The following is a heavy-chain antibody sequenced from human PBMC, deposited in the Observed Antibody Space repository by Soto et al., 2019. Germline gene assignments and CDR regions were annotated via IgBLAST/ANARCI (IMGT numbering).Heavy chain of an antibody. V-gene: IGHV3-23*01. CDR2: ISGSGGST. Sequence: SGGSLRLSCAASGFTFSSYAMSWVRQAPGKGLEWVSAISGSGGSTYYADSVKGRFTISRDNSRNTLYLQMNSLRAEDTAVYYCAKDPAYAWYFDYWGQGTLVTVSS. J-gene: IGHJ4*02. CDR3: AKDPAYAWYFDY. CDR1: GFTFSSYA. D-gene: IGHD4-17*01.